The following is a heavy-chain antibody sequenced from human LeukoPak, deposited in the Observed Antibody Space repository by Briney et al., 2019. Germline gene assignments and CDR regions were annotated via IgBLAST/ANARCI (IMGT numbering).Heavy chain of an antibody. V-gene: IGHV1-2*02. D-gene: IGHD3-3*01. J-gene: IGHJ6*02. CDR2: INPNSGGT. CDR3: ARDRRRETYYDFWSGPYYYYYYGMDV. CDR1: GYTFTGYY. Sequence: ASVKVSCKASGYTFTGYYMHWVRQAPGQGLEWMGWINPNSGGTNYAQKFQGRVTMTRDTSISTAYMELSGLRSDDTAVYYCARDRRRETYYDFWSGPYYYYYYGMDVWGQGTTVTVSS.